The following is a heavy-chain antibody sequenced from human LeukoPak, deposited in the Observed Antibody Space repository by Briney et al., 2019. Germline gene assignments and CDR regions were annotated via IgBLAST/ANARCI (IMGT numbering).Heavy chain of an antibody. Sequence: SQTLSLTCTVSGGSISSGGYYWSWIRQHPGKGLEWIGYIYYSGSTYYNPSLKSRPTISVDTSENQFFLNLTSVTAADTAVYYCARVTTSTTRVYWGQGTLVTVSS. CDR1: GGSISSGGYY. D-gene: IGHD4-11*01. V-gene: IGHV4-31*03. J-gene: IGHJ4*02. CDR3: ARVTTSTTRVY. CDR2: IYYSGST.